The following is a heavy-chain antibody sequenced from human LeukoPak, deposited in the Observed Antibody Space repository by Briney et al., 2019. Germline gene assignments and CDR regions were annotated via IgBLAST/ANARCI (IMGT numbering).Heavy chain of an antibody. V-gene: IGHV4-34*01. CDR3: ARGIRRFDP. CDR1: GGSFSGYY. Sequence: PSETLSLTCAVYGGSFSGYYWSWIRQPPGKGLEWIGEINHSGSTNYNPSLKSRVTISVDTSKNQFSRKLSSVTAADTAVYYCARGIRRFDPWGQGTLVTVSS. CDR2: INHSGST. J-gene: IGHJ5*02.